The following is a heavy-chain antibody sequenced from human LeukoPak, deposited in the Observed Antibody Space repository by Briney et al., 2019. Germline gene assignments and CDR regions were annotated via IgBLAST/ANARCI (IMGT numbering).Heavy chain of an antibody. J-gene: IGHJ5*02. CDR3: AREGGYSSGWYRGWFDP. CDR1: GGSISSYY. D-gene: IGHD6-19*01. CDR2: IYYSGST. Sequence: PSETLSLTCTVSGGSISSYYWSWIRQPPGKGLEWIGYIYYSGSTNYNPSLKSRVTISVDTSKNQFSLKLSSVTAADTAVYYCAREGGYSSGWYRGWFDPWGQGTLVTVSS. V-gene: IGHV4-59*01.